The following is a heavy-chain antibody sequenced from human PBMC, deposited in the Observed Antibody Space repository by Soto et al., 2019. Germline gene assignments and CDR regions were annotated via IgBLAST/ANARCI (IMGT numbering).Heavy chain of an antibody. CDR3: ARDPYDSSGYSNYYYYYGMDV. J-gene: IGHJ6*02. CDR1: GFTFSSYA. Sequence: QVQLVESGGGVVQPGRSLRLSCAASGFTFSSYAMHWVRQAPGKGLEWVAVISYDGSNKYYADSVKGRFTISRDNSKNTLYLQMNSLRAEDTAVDYCARDPYDSSGYSNYYYYYGMDVWGQGTTVTVAS. V-gene: IGHV3-30-3*01. CDR2: ISYDGSNK. D-gene: IGHD3-22*01.